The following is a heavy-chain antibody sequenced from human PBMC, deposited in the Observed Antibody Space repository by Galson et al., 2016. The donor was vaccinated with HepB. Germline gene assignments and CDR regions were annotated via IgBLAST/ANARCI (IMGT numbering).Heavy chain of an antibody. J-gene: IGHJ6*02. V-gene: IGHV1-2*04. CDR2: INPNSGGT. CDR1: GYTFIGYY. D-gene: IGHD4-17*01. CDR3: ARDEYGTTSGMDV. Sequence: SVMVSCKASGYTFIGYYIHWVRRVPGLGLAWMGWINPNSGGTTYSQKFQGWVTMPRDTSISTAYMELSRLRSDDTAVYYCARDEYGTTSGMDVWGQGTTVTVSS.